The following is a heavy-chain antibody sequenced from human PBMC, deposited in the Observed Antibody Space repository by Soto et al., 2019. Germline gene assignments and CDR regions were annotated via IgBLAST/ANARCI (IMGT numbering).Heavy chain of an antibody. CDR1: GFTFSSYA. CDR3: AKVEGWFGDLPPGHYFDY. Sequence: EVQLLESGGGLVQPGGSLRLSCAASGFTFSSYAMSWVRQAPGKGLEWVSAISGSGGSTYYADSVKGRFSISRDHSKNKLYLQLNTLRAEDTAVYYCAKVEGWFGDLPPGHYFDYWGQGTLVTVSS. CDR2: ISGSGGST. J-gene: IGHJ4*02. V-gene: IGHV3-23*01. D-gene: IGHD3-10*01.